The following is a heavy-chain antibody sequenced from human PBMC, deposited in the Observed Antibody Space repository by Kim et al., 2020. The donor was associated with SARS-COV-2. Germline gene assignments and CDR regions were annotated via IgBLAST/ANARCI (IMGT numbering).Heavy chain of an antibody. CDR1: GFTFSNYA. CDR2: ISGSGGST. J-gene: IGHJ6*02. V-gene: IGHV3-23*01. Sequence: GGSLRLSCAASGFTFSNYAMSWVRQAPGRGLEWVSAISGSGGSTYYADSVKGRFTISRDNSKKTLYLQMNSLRAEDTAVYYCVKDRYSSGAYGMDVWGQGTTVTVSS. CDR3: VKDRYSSGAYGMDV. D-gene: IGHD2-15*01.